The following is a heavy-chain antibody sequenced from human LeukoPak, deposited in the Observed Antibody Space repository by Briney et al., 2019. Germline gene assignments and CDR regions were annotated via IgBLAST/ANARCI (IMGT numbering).Heavy chain of an antibody. CDR2: ISGRGGST. CDR1: GFTFSSYA. V-gene: IGHV3-23*01. J-gene: IGHJ4*02. D-gene: IGHD6-19*01. CDR3: AKGSGIAVAGIGGSYFDY. Sequence: GGALRLSCAASGFTFSSYAMSWVRQAPGEGLEWVSAISGRGGSTYYADSVKGRFTISRDNSKNTLYLQMNSLRAEDTAVYYCAKGSGIAVAGIGGSYFDYWGQGTLVTVSS.